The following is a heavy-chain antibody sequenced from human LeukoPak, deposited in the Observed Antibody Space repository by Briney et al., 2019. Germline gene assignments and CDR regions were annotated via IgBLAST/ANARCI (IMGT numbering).Heavy chain of an antibody. CDR2: ISSSSSYI. V-gene: IGHV3-21*01. CDR1: GFTFSSYS. CDR3: ARDVLNFWSGPTNDY. Sequence: GGSLRLSCAASGFTFSSYSMNWVRQAPGKGLEWVSSISSSSSYIYYADSVKGRFTTSRDNAKNSLYLQMNSLRAEDAAVYYCARDVLNFWSGPTNDYWGQGTLVTVSS. J-gene: IGHJ4*02. D-gene: IGHD3-3*01.